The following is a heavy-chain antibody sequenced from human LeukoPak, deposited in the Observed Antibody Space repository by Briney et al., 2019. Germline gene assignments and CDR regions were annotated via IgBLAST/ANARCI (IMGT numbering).Heavy chain of an antibody. J-gene: IGHJ6*02. D-gene: IGHD2-2*01. CDR2: IYSGGST. V-gene: IGHV3-53*01. CDR1: GFTVSSNY. CDR3: ARWGVVVPAAMSPMDYYGMDV. Sequence: GGSLRLSCAASGFTVSSNYMSWVRQAPGKGLEWVSVIYSGGSTYYADSVKGRFTISRDNSKNTLYLQMNSLRAEDTAVYYCARWGVVVPAAMSPMDYYGMDVWGQGTTVTVSS.